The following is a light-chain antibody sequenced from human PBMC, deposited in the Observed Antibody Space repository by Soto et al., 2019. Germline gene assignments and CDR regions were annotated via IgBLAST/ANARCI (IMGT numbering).Light chain of an antibody. V-gene: IGKV2-28*01. Sequence: IVMTQSPLSLPVTPGEPASISCRSSQSLLHSNGYNYLDWYLQKPGQSPQVLIYLGSNRASGVPDRFSGSGSGTDFTLKISRVEAEDVGVYYCMQALQTPAFGQGTRLENK. J-gene: IGKJ5*01. CDR2: LGS. CDR1: QSLLHSNGYNY. CDR3: MQALQTPA.